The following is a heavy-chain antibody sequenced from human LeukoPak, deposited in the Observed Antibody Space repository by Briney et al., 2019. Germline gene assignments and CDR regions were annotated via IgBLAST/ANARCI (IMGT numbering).Heavy chain of an antibody. CDR3: AKDQFVVVPAAIPEDYYYYYYMDV. CDR1: GFTFSSYA. V-gene: IGHV3-23*01. Sequence: PGGSLRLSCAASGFTFSSYAMSWVRQAPGKGLEWVSAISGSGGSTYYADSVKGRFTISRDNSKNTLYLQMNSLRAEDTAVYYYAKDQFVVVPAAIPEDYYYYYYMDVWGKGTTVTVSS. CDR2: ISGSGGST. J-gene: IGHJ6*03. D-gene: IGHD2-2*02.